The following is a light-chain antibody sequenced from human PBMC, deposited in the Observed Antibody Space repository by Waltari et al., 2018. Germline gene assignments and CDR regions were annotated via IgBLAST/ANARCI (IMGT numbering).Light chain of an antibody. Sequence: QSVLTQPPSASGTPGQRGTISCSGTASTIGGNLVHWYQPLPGKAPKLLICRRDQRPSGVPDRFSASKTGTSASLAISGLQSEDEADYFCASWDDSLNGHWVFGGGTKVTVL. J-gene: IGLJ3*02. CDR1: ASTIGGNL. CDR3: ASWDDSLNGHWV. CDR2: RRD. V-gene: IGLV1-44*01.